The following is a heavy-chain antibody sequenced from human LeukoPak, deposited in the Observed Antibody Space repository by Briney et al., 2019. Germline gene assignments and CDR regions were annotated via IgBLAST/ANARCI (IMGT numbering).Heavy chain of an antibody. Sequence: GGSLRLSCAASGFTFSSYAMTWVRQAPGKGLEWVSSISSSSSYIYYADSVKGRFTISRDNAKNSLYLQMNSLRAEDTAVYYCAREEGSSWYYWGQGTLVTVSS. CDR2: ISSSSSYI. V-gene: IGHV3-21*01. D-gene: IGHD6-13*01. CDR3: AREEGSSWYY. J-gene: IGHJ4*02. CDR1: GFTFSSYA.